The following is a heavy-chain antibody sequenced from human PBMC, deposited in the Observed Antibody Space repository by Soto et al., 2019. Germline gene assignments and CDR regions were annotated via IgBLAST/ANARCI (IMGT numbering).Heavy chain of an antibody. V-gene: IGHV3-30*18. CDR2: ISYDGSNK. CDR3: EKSVSGYSIHFDY. Sequence: XECLRLSCAASGFTFSSYGMHGVRQAPGKGLEWVAVISYDGSNKYYADSVKGRFTISRDNSKNTLYLQMNSLRAEDTAVYYCEKSVSGYSIHFDYWGQGTLVTVSS. CDR1: GFTFSSYG. J-gene: IGHJ4*02. D-gene: IGHD5-12*01.